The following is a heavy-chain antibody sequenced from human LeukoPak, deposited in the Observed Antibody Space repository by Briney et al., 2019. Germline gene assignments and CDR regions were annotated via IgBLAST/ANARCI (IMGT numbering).Heavy chain of an antibody. CDR2: IYYSGST. CDR3: ARGGPPFSFDY. V-gene: IGHV4-39*01. J-gene: IGHJ4*02. Sequence: SETLSLTCTVSGGSISSSSYYWGWIRQPPGKGLEWIGNIYYSGSTYYSPSLKSRVTISVDTSKNQFSLKLSSVTAADTALYYCARGGPPFSFDYWGQGTLVTVSS. CDR1: GGSISSSSYY. D-gene: IGHD3-16*01.